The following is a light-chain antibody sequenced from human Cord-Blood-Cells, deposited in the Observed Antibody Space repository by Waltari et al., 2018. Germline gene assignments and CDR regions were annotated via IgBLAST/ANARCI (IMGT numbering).Light chain of an antibody. V-gene: IGLV3-10*01. CDR3: YSTDSSGVV. CDR1: ALPKKY. J-gene: IGLJ2*01. Sequence: SYELTQPPSVSVSPGQTARITSSGEALPKKYAYWYQQKSGQAPVLVIYEDSKRPPGIPERFSGSSSGTMATLTISGAQVEDEADYYCYSTDSSGVVFGGGTKLTVL. CDR2: EDS.